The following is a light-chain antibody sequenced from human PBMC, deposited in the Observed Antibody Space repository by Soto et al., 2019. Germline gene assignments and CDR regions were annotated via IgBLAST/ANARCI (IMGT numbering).Light chain of an antibody. CDR3: SSWDGSLHGRV. Sequence: QAVVTQPPSASGTPGQRVTISCSGSGSNIGSHPVNWYQQLPGTTPKLLIQGNNPRPSGVPDRFSGSKSGTSAYLAISGLQSGDEADYYCSSWDGSLHGRVFGGGTKLTVL. J-gene: IGLJ3*02. CDR1: GSNIGSHP. V-gene: IGLV1-44*01. CDR2: GNN.